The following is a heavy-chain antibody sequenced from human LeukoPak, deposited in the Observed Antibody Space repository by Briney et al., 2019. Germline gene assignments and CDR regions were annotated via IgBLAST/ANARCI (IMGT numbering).Heavy chain of an antibody. V-gene: IGHV3-11*06. D-gene: IGHD4-17*01. CDR1: GFTFSEYY. J-gene: IGHJ4*02. Sequence: GGSLRLSCAASGFTFSEYYMSWIRQAPGKGLEWVSYISSRTSSHTKYADSVRGRFTISRDNAKNSLYLQMNSLRAEDTAVYYCARVKGDYCVDYWGQGTVVTVSS. CDR3: ARVKGDYCVDY. CDR2: ISSRTSSHT.